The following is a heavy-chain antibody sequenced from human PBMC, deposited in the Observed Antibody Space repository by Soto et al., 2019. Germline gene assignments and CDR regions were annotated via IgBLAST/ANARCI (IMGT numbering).Heavy chain of an antibody. J-gene: IGHJ5*02. Sequence: NPSENLSLTCTVSGGSISSYYWSWIRQPPGKGLEWIGYIYYSGSTNYNPSLKSRVTISVDTSKNQFSLKLSSVTAADTAVYYCARQDRRRWFDPWGQGTLVTVSS. CDR1: GGSISSYY. V-gene: IGHV4-59*01. CDR3: ARQDRRRWFDP. CDR2: IYYSGST.